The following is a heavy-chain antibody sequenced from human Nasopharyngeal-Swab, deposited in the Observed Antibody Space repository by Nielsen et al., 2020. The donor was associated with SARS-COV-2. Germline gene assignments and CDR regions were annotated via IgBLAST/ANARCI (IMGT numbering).Heavy chain of an antibody. CDR2: ISWNSGSI. CDR3: ARDKNFKAAAGTRVWFDP. J-gene: IGHJ5*02. V-gene: IGHV3-9*01. D-gene: IGHD6-13*01. Sequence: GGSLRLSCAASGFTFDDYAMHWVRQAPGKGLEWVSGISWNSGSIGYADSVKGRFTISRDNAKNSLYLQMNSLRAEDTAVYYCARDKNFKAAAGTRVWFDPWGQGTLVTVSS. CDR1: GFTFDDYA.